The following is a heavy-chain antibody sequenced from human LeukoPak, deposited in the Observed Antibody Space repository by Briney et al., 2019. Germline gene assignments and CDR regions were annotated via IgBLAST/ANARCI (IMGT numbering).Heavy chain of an antibody. Sequence: GGSLRLSCAASGFTFSSYSMNWVRQAPGKGLEWVSYISSSSSTIYYADSVKGRFTISRDNSKNTLYLQMNSLRAEDTAVYYCAKEARDIVVVPAQTHYYYYYMDVWGKGTTVTVSS. D-gene: IGHD2-2*01. CDR2: ISSSSSTI. CDR1: GFTFSSYS. J-gene: IGHJ6*03. V-gene: IGHV3-48*01. CDR3: AKEARDIVVVPAQTHYYYYYMDV.